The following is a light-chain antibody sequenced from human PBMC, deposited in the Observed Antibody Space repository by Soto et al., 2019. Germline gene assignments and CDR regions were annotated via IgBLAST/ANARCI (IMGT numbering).Light chain of an antibody. Sequence: EIVLTQSPATLSLSPGERATLSCRASQSVDTFLAWYQQKPGRTPRLLIYDTSNRATGIPPRFSGTGSGTDFTLNIGRLDHEDFAVYYCQVRTDWPPFMYSFGQGTKLEVK. V-gene: IGKV3-11*01. CDR2: DTS. CDR1: QSVDTF. J-gene: IGKJ2*01. CDR3: QVRTDWPPFMYS.